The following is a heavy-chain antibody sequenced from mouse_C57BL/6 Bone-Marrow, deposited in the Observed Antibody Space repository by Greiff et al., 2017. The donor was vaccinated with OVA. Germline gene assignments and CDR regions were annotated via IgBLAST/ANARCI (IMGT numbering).Heavy chain of an antibody. CDR3: ARSEGNFAWFAY. J-gene: IGHJ3*01. Sequence: VQGVESGAELAKPGASVKLSCKASGYTFTSFWMHWVKQRPGQGLEWIGYINPSSGYTKYNQKFKDKATLTADKSSSTAYMQLSSLTYEDSAVYYCARSEGNFAWFAYWGQGTLVTVSA. D-gene: IGHD2-1*01. CDR1: GYTFTSFW. CDR2: INPSSGYT. V-gene: IGHV1-7*01.